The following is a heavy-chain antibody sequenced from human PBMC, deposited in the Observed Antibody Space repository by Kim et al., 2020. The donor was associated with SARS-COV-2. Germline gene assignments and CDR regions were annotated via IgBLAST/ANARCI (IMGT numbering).Heavy chain of an antibody. CDR3: ARFNPWGATTHFDS. V-gene: IGHV4-31*03. CDR2: IQDGGTT. Sequence: SETLSLTCTVSGDSMSNANYYWSWIRQHPGKGLEWIGYIQDGGTTYYTPSLQSRAVISADTSKTHFSLTLRSMTAADTAVYYCARFNPWGATTHFDSWGQGTLVTVSS. CDR1: GDSMSNANYY. J-gene: IGHJ4*02. D-gene: IGHD5-12*01.